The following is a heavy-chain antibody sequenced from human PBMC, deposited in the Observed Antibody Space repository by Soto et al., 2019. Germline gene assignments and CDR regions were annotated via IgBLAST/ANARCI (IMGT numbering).Heavy chain of an antibody. D-gene: IGHD3-10*01. CDR1: GYSFTSYW. CDR2: IYPGDSDT. CDR3: VSGLSVRPYYYGMDV. J-gene: IGHJ6*02. Sequence: GESLKISCKGSGYSFTSYWIGWVRQMPGKGLEWMGIIYPGDSDTRYSPSFQGQVTISADKSISTAYLQWSSLKASDTAMYYCVSGLSVRPYYYGMDVWGQGTTVTVSS. V-gene: IGHV5-51*01.